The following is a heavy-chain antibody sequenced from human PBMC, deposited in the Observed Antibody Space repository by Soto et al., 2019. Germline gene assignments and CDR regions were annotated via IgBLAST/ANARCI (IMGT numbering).Heavy chain of an antibody. CDR2: FYTGGTT. J-gene: IGHJ4*02. CDR1: GFSVSSNY. V-gene: IGHV3-53*02. Sequence: EVQLVETGGGWIQPGGSLRLSCAASGFSVSSNYMSWVRQAPGKGLEWVSVFYTGGTTSYADSVKGRFTISRDNSKNTLYLQMNRLTAEDTAVYFCARGLGRVAALPPFDYWGLGTLVTVSS. CDR3: ARGLGRVAALPPFDY. D-gene: IGHD6-6*01.